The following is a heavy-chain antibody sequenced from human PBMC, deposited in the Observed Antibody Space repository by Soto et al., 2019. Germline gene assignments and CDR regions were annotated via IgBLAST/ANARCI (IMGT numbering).Heavy chain of an antibody. D-gene: IGHD3-9*01. J-gene: IGHJ3*02. V-gene: IGHV1-18*01. CDR2: INGNNGNT. CDR3: ARGVDIINDAFEI. CDR1: GYTFFHYG. Sequence: GAPVKVSCKASGYTFFHYGVNWVRQAPGQGLEWMGWINGNNGNTNFAQKLQGRVTLTTDTSTSTAYMELRSLRSDDTAVYYCARGVDIINDAFEIWGQGTMVSV.